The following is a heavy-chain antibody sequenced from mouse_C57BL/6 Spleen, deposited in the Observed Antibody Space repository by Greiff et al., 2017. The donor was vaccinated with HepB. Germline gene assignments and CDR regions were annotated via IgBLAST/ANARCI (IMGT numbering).Heavy chain of an antibody. V-gene: IGHV2-6-1*01. Sequence: QVQLQQSGPGLVAPSQSLSITCTVSGFSLTSYGVHWVRQPPGKGLEWLVVIWSDGSTTYNSALKSRLSISKDNSKSQVFLKMNSLQTDDTAMYYCARHAYYSNYGAMDYWGQGTSVTVSS. D-gene: IGHD2-5*01. CDR1: GFSLTSYG. CDR3: ARHAYYSNYGAMDY. J-gene: IGHJ4*01. CDR2: IWSDGST.